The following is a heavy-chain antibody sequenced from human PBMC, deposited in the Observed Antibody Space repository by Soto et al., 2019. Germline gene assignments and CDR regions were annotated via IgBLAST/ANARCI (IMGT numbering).Heavy chain of an antibody. CDR2: IYSGGST. D-gene: IGHD5-18*01. CDR3: ARHSQLWMAKIPYYFDY. Sequence: EVQLVESGGGLVQPGGSLRLSCAASGFTVSSNYMSWVRQAPGKGLEWVSVIYSGGSTYYADSVKGRFTISRDNSKNTMYLQMNRLRAEDTAVYYCARHSQLWMAKIPYYFDYWGQGTLVTVSS. V-gene: IGHV3-66*04. J-gene: IGHJ4*02. CDR1: GFTVSSNY.